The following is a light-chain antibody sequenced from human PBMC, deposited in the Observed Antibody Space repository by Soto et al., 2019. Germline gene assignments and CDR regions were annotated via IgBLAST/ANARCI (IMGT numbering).Light chain of an antibody. V-gene: IGKV3D-15*01. CDR1: QSVSDN. J-gene: IGKJ4*01. CDR3: QQYNDWPLT. Sequence: EIVLTQSLGTLSLSPGERATLSCRASQSVSDNLAWYQQKPGQAPRLLIYGASIRATDIPARFSGSGSGTEFSLTISSLQSEDFAVYYCQQYNDWPLTFGGGTKVDIK. CDR2: GAS.